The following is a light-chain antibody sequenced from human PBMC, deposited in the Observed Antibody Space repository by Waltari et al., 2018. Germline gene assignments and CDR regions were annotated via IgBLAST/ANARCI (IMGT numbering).Light chain of an antibody. CDR3: LQYYNTPWT. Sequence: DIVMTQSPDSLAVSLGERATFNCKSSQIVLYSSNNKNYLAWYQQKPGQPPKLLIYWASTRESGVPDRFSGSGSGTDFTLTISSLQAEDVAVYYCLQYYNTPWTFGQGTKVEIK. CDR2: WAS. J-gene: IGKJ1*01. V-gene: IGKV4-1*01. CDR1: QIVLYSSNNKNY.